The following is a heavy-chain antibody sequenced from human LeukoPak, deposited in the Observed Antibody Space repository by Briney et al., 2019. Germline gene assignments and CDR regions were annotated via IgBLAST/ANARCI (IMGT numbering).Heavy chain of an antibody. V-gene: IGHV3-23*01. D-gene: IGHD3-22*01. CDR2: ISGSGGST. CDR1: GFTFSSYA. CDR3: TRDHRHYYDSSGYYYAIYY. J-gene: IGHJ4*02. Sequence: GGSLRLSCAASGFTFSSYAMSWVRQAPGKGLEWVSAISGSGGSTYYADSVKGRFTISRDNSKNTLYLQMNSLRAEDTAVYYCTRDHRHYYDSSGYYYAIYYWGQGTLVTVSS.